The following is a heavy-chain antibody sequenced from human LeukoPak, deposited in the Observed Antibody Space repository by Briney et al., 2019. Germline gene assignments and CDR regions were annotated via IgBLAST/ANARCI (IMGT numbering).Heavy chain of an antibody. Sequence: SVKVSYKASGGTFNSYAISWVRQAPGQGLEGMGGIMPLFGTANYAQEFQGRVTLTTDESASTAYMEVSSLRSEDTAVYYCASGSLGDGYGVGDYYQYMDGWGKGTTVTVS. CDR3: ASGSLGDGYGVGDYYQYMDG. D-gene: IGHD5-24*01. CDR1: GGTFNSYA. CDR2: IMPLFGTA. J-gene: IGHJ6*03. V-gene: IGHV1-69*05.